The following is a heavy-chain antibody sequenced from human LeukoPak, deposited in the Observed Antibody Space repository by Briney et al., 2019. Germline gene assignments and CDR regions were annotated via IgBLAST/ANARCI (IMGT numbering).Heavy chain of an antibody. V-gene: IGHV1-69*04. CDR1: GGTFSIYA. Sequence: ASVTVSCKASGGTFSIYAISWVRQALGQGLEWMGRIIPILGIANYAQKFQGRVTITADKSTSTAYMELSSLRSEDTAVYYCARVLAVAGTATYYYYGMDVWGQGTTVTVSS. D-gene: IGHD6-19*01. CDR3: ARVLAVAGTATYYYYGMDV. J-gene: IGHJ6*02. CDR2: IIPILGIA.